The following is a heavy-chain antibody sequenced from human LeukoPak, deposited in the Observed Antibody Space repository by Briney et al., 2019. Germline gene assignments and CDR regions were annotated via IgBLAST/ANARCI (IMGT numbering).Heavy chain of an antibody. CDR3: ARDSSLRFTAMLPLDV. CDR2: INPNSGGT. V-gene: IGHV1-2*02. D-gene: IGHD5-18*01. CDR1: GYTFTGYY. Sequence: ASVKVSCKASGYTFTGYYMHWVRQAPGQGLEWMGWINPNSGGTNYAQKFQGRVTMTRDTSISTAYMELSRLRSDDTAVYYCARDSSLRFTAMLPLDVWGQGTTVTVSS. J-gene: IGHJ6*02.